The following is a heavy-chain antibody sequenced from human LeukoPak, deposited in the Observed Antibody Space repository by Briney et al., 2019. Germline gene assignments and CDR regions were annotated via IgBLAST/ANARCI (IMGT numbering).Heavy chain of an antibody. J-gene: IGHJ4*02. CDR2: ISSSSSYI. CDR3: ARCTTGKTFGSLREIKKSREIDY. V-gene: IGHV3-21*01. CDR1: GFTFTNYR. Sequence: PGGSLRLSCAASGFTFTNYRMNWVRQAPGKSLEWVSSISSSSSYIHYADSVRGRFTISRDNAKNSLFLQMNSLRGEDTAVYYCARCTTGKTFGSLREIKKSREIDYWGQGTLVTVSS. D-gene: IGHD1-1*01.